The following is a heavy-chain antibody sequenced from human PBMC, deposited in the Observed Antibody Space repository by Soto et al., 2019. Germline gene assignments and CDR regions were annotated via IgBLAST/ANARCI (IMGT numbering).Heavy chain of an antibody. D-gene: IGHD3-10*01. J-gene: IGHJ6*02. V-gene: IGHV3-30*18. Sequence: GGSLRLSCAASGFIFSSYGMHWVRQAPGKGLEWMAVISYDGSNKYYVDSVKGRFTLSRDNSKNTLYLQMNSLRDEDTAVYYCAKDGSATYYYGMDVWGQGTTVTVSS. CDR2: ISYDGSNK. CDR1: GFIFSSYG. CDR3: AKDGSATYYYGMDV.